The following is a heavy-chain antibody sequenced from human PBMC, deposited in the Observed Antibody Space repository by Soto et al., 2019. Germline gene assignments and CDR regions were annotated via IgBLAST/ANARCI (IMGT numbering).Heavy chain of an antibody. CDR2: INAGNGNT. Sequence: ASVKVSCKASGYTFTSYAMHWVRQAPGQRLEWMGWINAGNGNTKYSQKFQGRVTITRDTSASTAYMELSSLRSEDTAVYYCARGGPTMVRGVIPPQRWFDPWGKGTRVTVAS. CDR3: ARGGPTMVRGVIPPQRWFDP. V-gene: IGHV1-3*01. J-gene: IGHJ5*02. D-gene: IGHD3-10*01. CDR1: GYTFTSYA.